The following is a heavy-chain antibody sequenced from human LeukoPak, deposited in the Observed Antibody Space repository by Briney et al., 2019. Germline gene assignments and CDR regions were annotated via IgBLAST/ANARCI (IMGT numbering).Heavy chain of an antibody. CDR3: ASLTGTTDHYYYYMDV. CDR2: INHSGST. CDR1: GGSFTDYY. J-gene: IGHJ6*03. Sequence: SETLSLTCAVYGGSFTDYYWSWIRQPPGKGLEWIGEINHSGSTNYNPSLKSRVTISVDTSKSQFSLKLSSVTAADTAVYYCASLTGTTDHYYYYMDVWGKGTTVTVSS. D-gene: IGHD1-20*01. V-gene: IGHV4-34*01.